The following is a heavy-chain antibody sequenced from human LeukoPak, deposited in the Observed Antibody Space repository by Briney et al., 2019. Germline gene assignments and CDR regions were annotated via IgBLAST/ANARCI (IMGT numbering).Heavy chain of an antibody. J-gene: IGHJ3*02. V-gene: IGHV4-4*07. D-gene: IGHD1-7*01. CDR2: IYTSGST. CDR1: GGSISSYY. CDR3: ARDDYNTGTTAFDI. Sequence: SETLSLTCTVSGGSISSYYWSWIRQPAGKGLEWIGRIYTSGSTNYNPSLKSRVTMSVDTSKNQFSLKLSSVTAADTAVYYCARDDYNTGTTAFDISGQGTMVTVSS.